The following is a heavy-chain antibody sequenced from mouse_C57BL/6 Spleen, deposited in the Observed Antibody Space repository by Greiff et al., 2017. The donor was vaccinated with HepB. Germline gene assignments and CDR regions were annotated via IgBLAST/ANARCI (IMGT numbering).Heavy chain of an antibody. CDR1: GYSFTDYN. V-gene: IGHV1-39*01. D-gene: IGHD2-12*01. J-gene: IGHJ1*03. CDR2: INPNYGTT. Sequence: EVKLVESGPELVKPGASVKISCKASGYSFTDYNMNWVKQSNGKSLEWIGVINPNYGTTSYNQKFKGKATLTVDQSSRTAYMQLNSLTSEDSAVYYCSRLNGPHSPHWYFDVWGTGTTVTVSS. CDR3: SRLNGPHSPHWYFDV.